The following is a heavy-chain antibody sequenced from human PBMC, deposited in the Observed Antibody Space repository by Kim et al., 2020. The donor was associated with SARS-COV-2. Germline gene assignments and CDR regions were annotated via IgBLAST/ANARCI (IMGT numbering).Heavy chain of an antibody. V-gene: IGHV3-33*01. J-gene: IGHJ6*02. CDR2: IWYDGSNK. Sequence: GGSLRLSCAASGFTFSSYGMHWVRQAPGKGLEWVAVIWYDGSNKYYADSVKGRFTISRDNSKNTLYLQMNGLRAEDTAVYYCARDQEPVRYFDYGRYYYYGMDVGGQGTTLTVSS. CDR3: ARDQEPVRYFDYGRYYYYGMDV. CDR1: GFTFSSYG. D-gene: IGHD3-9*01.